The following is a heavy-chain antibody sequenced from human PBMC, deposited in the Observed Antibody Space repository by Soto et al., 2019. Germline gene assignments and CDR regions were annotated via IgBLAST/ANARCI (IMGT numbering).Heavy chain of an antibody. V-gene: IGHV4-34*01. D-gene: IGHD4-17*01. CDR1: GGSFSGYY. CDR2: INHSGST. CDR3: AKAVVKDHGDYPIEY. Sequence: QVQLQQWGAGLLKPSETLSLTCAVYGGSFSGYYWSWIRQPPGKGLEWIGEINHSGSTNHNPSLKKRVTLSGATSKNQFSLKRSSVAVEKAAVFYWAKAVVKDHGDYPIEYWGQGTLVTVSS. J-gene: IGHJ4*02.